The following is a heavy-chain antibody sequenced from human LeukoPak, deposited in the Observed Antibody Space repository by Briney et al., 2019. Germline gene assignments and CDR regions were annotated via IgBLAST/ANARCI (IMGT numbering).Heavy chain of an antibody. J-gene: IGHJ6*02. D-gene: IGHD6-25*01. Sequence: PSQTLSLTCVISGDSVSSNSATWNWIRQSPSRGLEWLGRTYYRSKWYNDYVVSIKGRITINPDTSKNQFSLHLNSVTPEDTAVYYCARRKAATFGMDVWGQGTTVTVSS. CDR2: TYYRSKWYN. CDR3: ARRKAATFGMDV. V-gene: IGHV6-1*01. CDR1: GDSVSSNSAT.